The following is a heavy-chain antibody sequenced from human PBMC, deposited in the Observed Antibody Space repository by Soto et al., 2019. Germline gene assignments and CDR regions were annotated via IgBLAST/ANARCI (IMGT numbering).Heavy chain of an antibody. CDR3: AKDVEDYGDSGPFWGRNYYYYYMDV. J-gene: IGHJ6*03. CDR2: ISGSGGST. Sequence: GGSLRLSCAASGFTFSSYAMSWVRQAPGKGLEWVSAISGSGGSTYYADSVKGRFTISRDNSKNTLYLQMNSLRAEDTAVYYCAKDVEDYGDSGPFWGRNYYYYYMDVWGKGTTVTVSS. CDR1: GFTFSSYA. D-gene: IGHD4-17*01. V-gene: IGHV3-23*01.